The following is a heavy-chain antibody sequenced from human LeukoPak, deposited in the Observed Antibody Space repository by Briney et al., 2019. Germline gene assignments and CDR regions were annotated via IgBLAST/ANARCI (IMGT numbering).Heavy chain of an antibody. CDR3: AKMVLGATRGWFDY. Sequence: GGTLRLSCAASGFTFSSYGMSWVRQAPGKGLEWVSAISGSGGSTYYADSVKGRFTISRDNSKNTLYLQMNSLRAEDTAVYYCAKMVLGATRGWFDYWGQGTLVTVSS. D-gene: IGHD1-26*01. CDR2: ISGSGGST. CDR1: GFTFSSYG. V-gene: IGHV3-23*01. J-gene: IGHJ4*02.